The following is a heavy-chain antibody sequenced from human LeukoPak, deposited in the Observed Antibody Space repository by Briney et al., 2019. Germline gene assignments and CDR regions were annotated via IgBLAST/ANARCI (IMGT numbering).Heavy chain of an antibody. J-gene: IGHJ5*02. D-gene: IGHD2-2*01. CDR3: ARERTAGYCSSTSCRNWFDT. V-gene: IGHV1-2*02. CDR2: INPNSGGT. Sequence: ASVKVSCKASGYTFTGYYMHWVRQAPGQGLEWMGWINPNSGGTNYAQKFQGRVTMTRDTSISTAYMELSRLRSDDTAVYYCARERTAGYCSSTSCRNWFDTWGQGTLVTVSS. CDR1: GYTFTGYY.